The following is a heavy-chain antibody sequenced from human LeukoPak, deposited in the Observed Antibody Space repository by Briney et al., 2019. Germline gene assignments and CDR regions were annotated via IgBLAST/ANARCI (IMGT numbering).Heavy chain of an antibody. J-gene: IGHJ5*02. CDR3: ARDGAYYDFWSGYFVRWFDP. CDR2: ISPNSGGT. CDR1: GYTFTDYY. D-gene: IGHD3-3*01. V-gene: IGHV1-2*02. Sequence: GASVKVSCKASGYTFTDYYMHWVRQAPGQGLEWMGWISPNSGGTNYAQKFQGRVTMTRDTSISTAYMELSRLRSDDTAVYYCARDGAYYDFWSGYFVRWFDPWGQGTLVTVSS.